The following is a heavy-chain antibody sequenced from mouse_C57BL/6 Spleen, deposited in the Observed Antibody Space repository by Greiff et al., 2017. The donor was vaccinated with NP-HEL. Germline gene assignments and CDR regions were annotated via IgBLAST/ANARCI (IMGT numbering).Heavy chain of an antibody. V-gene: IGHV1-26*01. CDR1: GYTFTDYY. CDR3: ARGGNYVDYYAMDY. Sequence: VQLQQSGPELVKPGASVKISCKASGYTFTDYYMNWVKQSHGKSLEWIGDINPNNGGTSYNQKFKGKATLTVDKSSSTAYMELRSLTSEDSAVYYCARGGNYVDYYAMDYWGQGTSVTVSS. J-gene: IGHJ4*01. CDR2: INPNNGGT. D-gene: IGHD2-1*01.